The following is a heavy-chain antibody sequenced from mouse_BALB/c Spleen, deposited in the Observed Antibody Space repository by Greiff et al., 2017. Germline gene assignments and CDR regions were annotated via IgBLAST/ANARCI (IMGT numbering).Heavy chain of an antibody. D-gene: IGHD2-3*01. Sequence: VKLMESGAELVRPGSSVKISCKASGYAFSSYWMNWVKQRPGQGLEWIGQIYPGDGDTNYNGKFKGKATLTADKSSSTAYMQLSSLTSEDSAVYFCARDYDGYYPFAYWGQGTLVTVSA. CDR3: ARDYDGYYPFAY. V-gene: IGHV1-80*01. J-gene: IGHJ3*01. CDR1: GYAFSSYW. CDR2: IYPGDGDT.